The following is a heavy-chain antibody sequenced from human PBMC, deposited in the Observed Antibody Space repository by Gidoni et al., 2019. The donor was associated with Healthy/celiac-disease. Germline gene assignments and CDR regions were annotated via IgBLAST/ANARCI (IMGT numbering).Heavy chain of an antibody. Sequence: QVPLVQSGAAVTNPGASVKVTCKVSGYTRTELSMHWVRKAPGKGLECLGGFDTEDGETLYAQKFQGRVTMNEDTSTDTAYMELSSLRSEDTAVYYCATDLYGSGRTYYYYYGMDVWGQGTTVTVSS. CDR1: GYTRTELS. CDR3: ATDLYGSGRTYYYYYGMDV. D-gene: IGHD3-10*01. V-gene: IGHV1-24*01. J-gene: IGHJ6*02. CDR2: FDTEDGET.